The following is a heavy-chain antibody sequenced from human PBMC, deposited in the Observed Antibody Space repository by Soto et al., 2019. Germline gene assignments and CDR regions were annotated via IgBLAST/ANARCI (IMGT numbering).Heavy chain of an antibody. CDR3: AKNPVQVWLRFDS. Sequence: PGGSQRLSYAASAVNISSFSMSWIRQTPGKGLEWVSAISASGGTTYYADSVKGRFTISRDNSKNTLYLQMNSLRAEDTAVYYCAKNPVQVWLRFDSWGQGTLVTVSS. CDR2: ISASGGTT. J-gene: IGHJ4*02. V-gene: IGHV3-23*01. CDR1: AVNISSFS. D-gene: IGHD1-1*01.